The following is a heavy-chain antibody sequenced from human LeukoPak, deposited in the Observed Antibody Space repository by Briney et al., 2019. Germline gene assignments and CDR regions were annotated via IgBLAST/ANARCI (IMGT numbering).Heavy chain of an antibody. Sequence: GGSLRLSCAASGFTFSSYEMNWVRQAPGKGLEWVSYMSSSGTKIYYADSAKGRFPISRDNAKNSLYLQMNSLRVEDTGVYYCARALDLQHWGQGTLVTVSS. V-gene: IGHV3-48*03. J-gene: IGHJ1*01. CDR2: MSSSGTKI. CDR1: GFTFSSYE. CDR3: ARALDLQH.